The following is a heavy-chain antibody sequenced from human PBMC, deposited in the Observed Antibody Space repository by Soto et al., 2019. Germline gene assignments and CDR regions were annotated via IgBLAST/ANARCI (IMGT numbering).Heavy chain of an antibody. CDR3: ARAHWNYYHYYGTDV. V-gene: IGHV1-18*01. D-gene: IGHD1-1*01. Sequence: QVQLVQSGAEVKKPGASVKVSCKASGYTFTRYGISWLRQAPGQGLEWMGWISAYNGNTNYAQKLQGRVTMTTDTSTSTAYMELRSLRSDDTAVYYCARAHWNYYHYYGTDVWGQGTTVTVSS. CDR1: GYTFTRYG. J-gene: IGHJ6*02. CDR2: ISAYNGNT.